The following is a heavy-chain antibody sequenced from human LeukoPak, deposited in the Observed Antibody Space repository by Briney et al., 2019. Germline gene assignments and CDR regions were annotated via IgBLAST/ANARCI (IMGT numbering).Heavy chain of an antibody. CDR2: INHGGSEI. Sequence: GGSLRLSCAASGFTFSNSWMSWVRQAPGRGLEWVANINHGGSEIYYVDSVKGRFTISRDNAKNSLFLQMNSLRAEDTAVYYCARIRPSYYFDFWGKGTLVTVSS. CDR3: ARIRPSYYFDF. J-gene: IGHJ4*02. CDR1: GFTFSNSW. V-gene: IGHV3-7*01.